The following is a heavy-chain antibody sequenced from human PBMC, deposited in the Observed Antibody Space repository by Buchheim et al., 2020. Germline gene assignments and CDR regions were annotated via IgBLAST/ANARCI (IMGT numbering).Heavy chain of an antibody. V-gene: IGHV4-4*02. CDR2: MHHGGTT. CDR1: GVSISSSNW. D-gene: IGHD1-1*01. CDR3: VRYPYGIIPPGIDY. J-gene: IGHJ4*02. Sequence: QLQLQESGPGLVKPSGTLSLTCAVSGVSISSSNWRSWVRQPPGEGLEWIGEMHHGGTTNYNPSLESRVTISVDKSKNHFSLKLTSATAADTAVYYCVRYPYGIIPPGIDYWGQGTL.